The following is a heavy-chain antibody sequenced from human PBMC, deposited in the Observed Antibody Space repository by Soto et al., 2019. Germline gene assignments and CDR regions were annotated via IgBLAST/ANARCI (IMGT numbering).Heavy chain of an antibody. J-gene: IGHJ6*02. CDR1: GYTFPGYY. Sequence: ASVKVSCKASGYTFPGYYMHWVRQAPGQGLEWMGWINPNSGGTNYAQKFQGWVTMTRDTSISTAYMELSRLRSDDTAVYYCARDLFRLYSGGCYPNGMEVWGQGTTATVSS. D-gene: IGHD6-19*01. CDR2: INPNSGGT. CDR3: ARDLFRLYSGGCYPNGMEV. V-gene: IGHV1-2*04.